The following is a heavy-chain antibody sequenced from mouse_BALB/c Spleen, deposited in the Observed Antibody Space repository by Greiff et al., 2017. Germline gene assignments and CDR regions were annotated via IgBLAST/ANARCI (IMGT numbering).Heavy chain of an antibody. Sequence: QVQLQQSGAELAKPGASVKMSCKASGYTFTSYWMHWVKQRPGQGLEWIGYINPSTGYTEYNQKFKDKATLTADKSSSTAYMQLSSLTSEDSAVYYCARGNLLRLWGQGTLVTVSA. V-gene: IGHV1-7*01. CDR3: ARGNLLRL. J-gene: IGHJ3*01. CDR2: INPSTGYT. D-gene: IGHD1-2*01. CDR1: GYTFTSYW.